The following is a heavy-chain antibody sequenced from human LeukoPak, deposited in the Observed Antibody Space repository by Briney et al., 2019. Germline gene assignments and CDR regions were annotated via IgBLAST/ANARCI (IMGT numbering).Heavy chain of an antibody. J-gene: IGHJ4*02. CDR2: IYPGDSDT. Sequence: GESLKISCEGSGYTFTKYWIGWVRQMPGKGLEWMGIIYPGDSDTRYSPSFQGQVTISADKSISTAYLQWSSLKASDTAMYYCARLRSTVTSKLFDYWGQGTLVTVSS. D-gene: IGHD4-17*01. CDR3: ARLRSTVTSKLFDY. CDR1: GYTFTKYW. V-gene: IGHV5-51*01.